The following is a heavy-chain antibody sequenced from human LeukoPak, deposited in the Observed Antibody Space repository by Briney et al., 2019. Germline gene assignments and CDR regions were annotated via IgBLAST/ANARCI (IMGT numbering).Heavy chain of an antibody. D-gene: IGHD5-18*01. CDR2: IRYDGSNK. CDR3: AREYQVTARFDP. Sequence: GGSLRLSCAASGFTFSSYGMHWVRQTPGKGLEWVAFIRYDGSNKYYADSVKGRFTISRDNAKNTLYLQINSLRAEDTAVYYCAREYQVTARFDPWGQGTLVTVSS. V-gene: IGHV3-30*02. J-gene: IGHJ5*02. CDR1: GFTFSSYG.